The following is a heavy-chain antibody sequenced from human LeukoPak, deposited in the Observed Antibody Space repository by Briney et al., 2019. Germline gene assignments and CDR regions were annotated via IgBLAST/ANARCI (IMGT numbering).Heavy chain of an antibody. Sequence: PGGSLRLSCTSSGFTFGTYAVSWFRQAPGKGLEWVAFIRSKTFGGTAEYAASVKGRFTISSDDSKSIAYLQMNSLKTEDTAVYYCTRYSGRTDYWGQGTLVSVSS. J-gene: IGHJ4*02. V-gene: IGHV3-49*03. CDR2: IRSKTFGGTA. CDR1: GFTFGTYA. CDR3: TRYSGRTDY. D-gene: IGHD5-18*01.